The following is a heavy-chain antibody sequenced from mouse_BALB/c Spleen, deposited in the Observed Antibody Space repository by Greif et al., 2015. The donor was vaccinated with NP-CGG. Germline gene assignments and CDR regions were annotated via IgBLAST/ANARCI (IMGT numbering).Heavy chain of an antibody. D-gene: IGHD1-1*01. Sequence: LQQSGAELVKPGASVKMSCKASGYTFTSYNMHWVKQTPGQGLEWIGAIYPGNGDTSYNQKFKGKATLTADKSSSTAYMQLSSLTSEDSAVYYCARFDPFYYGSSYWYFDVWGAGTTVTVSS. CDR2: IYPGNGDT. J-gene: IGHJ1*01. CDR3: ARFDPFYYGSSYWYFDV. CDR1: GYTFTSYN. V-gene: IGHV1-12*01.